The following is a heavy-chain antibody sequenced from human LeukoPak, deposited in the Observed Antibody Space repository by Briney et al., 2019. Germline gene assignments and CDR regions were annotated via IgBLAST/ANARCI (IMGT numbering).Heavy chain of an antibody. CDR2: ISSSSSYI. D-gene: IGHD1-26*01. CDR3: ARDVVGATGFDY. Sequence: PGGSLRLSCAASGFTFSGYSMNWVRQAPGKGLEWVSSISSSSSYIYYADSVKGRFTISRDNANNSLYLQMNSLRAEDTAVYYCARDVVGATGFDYWGQGTLVTVSS. CDR1: GFTFSGYS. J-gene: IGHJ4*02. V-gene: IGHV3-21*01.